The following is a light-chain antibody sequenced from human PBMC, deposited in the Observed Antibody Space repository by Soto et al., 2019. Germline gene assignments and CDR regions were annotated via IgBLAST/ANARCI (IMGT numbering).Light chain of an antibody. V-gene: IGKV3-20*01. CDR3: HQYSSYPRT. CDR1: QTVSGSK. J-gene: IGKJ1*01. CDR2: GAA. Sequence: EIVLTQSPCTLSLSPGERATLSCRASQTVSGSKLAWYQQKPGKAPKVLIYGAASRATGVPDRFSGSGSGTDFTLTISRLEPEDFAVYYCHQYSSYPRTFGHGTKVEIK.